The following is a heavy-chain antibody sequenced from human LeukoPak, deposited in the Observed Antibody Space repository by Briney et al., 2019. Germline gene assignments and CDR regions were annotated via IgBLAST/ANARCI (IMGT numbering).Heavy chain of an antibody. J-gene: IGHJ2*01. V-gene: IGHV4-34*01. D-gene: IGHD6-13*01. Sequence: SETLSLTCAVYGGSFSGYYWSWIRQPPGKGLEWIGEINHSGSTNYNPSLKSRVTISADTSKNQFSLKLSSVTAADTAVYYCARVPRIAAAGTSRYFDLWGRGTLVTVSS. CDR2: INHSGST. CDR1: GGSFSGYY. CDR3: ARVPRIAAAGTSRYFDL.